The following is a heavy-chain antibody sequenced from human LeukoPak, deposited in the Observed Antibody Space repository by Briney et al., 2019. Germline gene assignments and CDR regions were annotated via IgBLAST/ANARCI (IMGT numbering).Heavy chain of an antibody. Sequence: ASVKVSCKASGYTFTSYAMHWVRQAPGQRLEWMGWINAGNGNAKYSQKFQGRVTITRDTSASTAYMELSSLRSEDTAVYYCARAYCDFWSGYQTNWFDPWGQGTLVTVSS. J-gene: IGHJ5*02. CDR1: GYTFTSYA. CDR3: ARAYCDFWSGYQTNWFDP. CDR2: INAGNGNA. V-gene: IGHV1-3*01. D-gene: IGHD3-3*01.